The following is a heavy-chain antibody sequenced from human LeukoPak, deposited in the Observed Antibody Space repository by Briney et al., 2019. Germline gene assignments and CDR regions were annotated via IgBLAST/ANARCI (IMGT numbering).Heavy chain of an antibody. CDR1: GGSFSGYY. CDR2: INHSGST. V-gene: IGHV4-34*01. D-gene: IGHD4-17*01. Sequence: PSETLSLTCAVYGGSFSGYYWSWIRQPPGKGLEWIGEINHSGSTNYNPSLKSRVTISVDTSKNQFSLKLSSVTAADTAVYYCARRAYGDYDGVQRLWSGWFDPWGQGTLVTVSS. J-gene: IGHJ5*02. CDR3: ARRAYGDYDGVQRLWSGWFDP.